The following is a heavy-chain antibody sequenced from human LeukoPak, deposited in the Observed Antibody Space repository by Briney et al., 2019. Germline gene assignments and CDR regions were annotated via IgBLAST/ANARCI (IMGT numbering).Heavy chain of an antibody. D-gene: IGHD2-15*01. Sequence: PGGSLRLSCAASGFTFSNYGMHWVRQAPGKGLEWVAFIRYDGTNKYNVDSVKGRFTISRDNSNSTLYLQMNSLRAEDTAVYYCAREGGYSYYMDVWGKGTTVTVSS. V-gene: IGHV3-30*02. CDR1: GFTFSNYG. CDR2: IRYDGTNK. CDR3: AREGGYSYYMDV. J-gene: IGHJ6*03.